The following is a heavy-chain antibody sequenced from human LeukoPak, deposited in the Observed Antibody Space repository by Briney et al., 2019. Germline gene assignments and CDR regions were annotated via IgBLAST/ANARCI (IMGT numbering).Heavy chain of an antibody. Sequence: ASVKVSCKASGYTFTTYDINWVRQAPGQGLEWMGWMNPNSGNTGYAQKFQGRVTITRDTPLSTAYMELSGLRSEDTAVYYCARTPPGGDVDHWGQGTLVTVSS. V-gene: IGHV1-8*03. CDR1: GYTFTTYD. CDR2: MNPNSGNT. D-gene: IGHD3-16*01. CDR3: ARTPPGGDVDH. J-gene: IGHJ4*02.